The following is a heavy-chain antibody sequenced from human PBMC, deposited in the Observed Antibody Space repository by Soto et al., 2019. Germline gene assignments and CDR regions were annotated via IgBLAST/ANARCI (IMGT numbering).Heavy chain of an antibody. J-gene: IGHJ6*02. D-gene: IGHD6-13*01. V-gene: IGHV3-30-3*01. CDR3: ARYSSSWHGMDV. Sequence: PGGSLRLSCAASGFTFSSYAMHWVRQAPGKGLEWVAVISYDGSNKYYADSVKGRFTISRDNSKNTLYLQMNSLRAEDTAVYYCARYSSSWHGMDVWGQATTVTVPS. CDR2: ISYDGSNK. CDR1: GFTFSSYA.